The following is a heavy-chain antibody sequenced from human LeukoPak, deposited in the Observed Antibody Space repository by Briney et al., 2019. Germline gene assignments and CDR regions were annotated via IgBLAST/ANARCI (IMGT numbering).Heavy chain of an antibody. CDR2: INWNGGST. V-gene: IGHV3-20*04. CDR3: AREGRDSYGYYY. Sequence: GGSLRLSCAASGFTFVDYGMSWVRHAPGKGLEWVSGINWNGGSTGYADSVKGRFTISRDNAKNSLYLQMNSLRAEDTALYYCAREGRDSYGYYYWGQGTLVTVSS. J-gene: IGHJ4*02. D-gene: IGHD5-18*01. CDR1: GFTFVDYG.